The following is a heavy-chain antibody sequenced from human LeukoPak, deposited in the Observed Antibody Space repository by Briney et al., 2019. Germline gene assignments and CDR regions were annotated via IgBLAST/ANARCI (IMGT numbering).Heavy chain of an antibody. CDR3: ARHVTTVTTSWFDP. Sequence: GESLKISCKGSGYRFTDYWIGWVRQMPGKGLEWMGIIWPGDSNTRYSPSFQGQVTISADRSISTAYLQWNSLKASDTAMCYCARHVTTVTTSWFDPWGQGTLVTVSS. D-gene: IGHD4-11*01. CDR1: GYRFTDYW. J-gene: IGHJ5*02. V-gene: IGHV5-51*01. CDR2: IWPGDSNT.